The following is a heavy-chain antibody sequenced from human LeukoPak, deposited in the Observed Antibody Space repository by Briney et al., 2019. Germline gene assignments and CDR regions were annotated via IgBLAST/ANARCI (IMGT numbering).Heavy chain of an antibody. D-gene: IGHD3-3*01. Sequence: PSETLSLTCTVSGGPISNYYWSWIRQPPGKGLEWIGYIYYSGNTNYNPSLKSRVTISVDTSKSQLSLKVTSVTAADTAVYYCARAHSDFWSGYSSWFGPWGQGILVTVSS. CDR1: GGPISNYY. V-gene: IGHV4-59*01. J-gene: IGHJ5*02. CDR2: IYYSGNT. CDR3: ARAHSDFWSGYSSWFGP.